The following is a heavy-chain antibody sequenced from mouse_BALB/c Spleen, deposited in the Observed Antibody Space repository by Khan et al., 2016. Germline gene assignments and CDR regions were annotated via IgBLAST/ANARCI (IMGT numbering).Heavy chain of an antibody. V-gene: IGHV9-3*02. Sequence: QIQLVQSGPELRKPGETVKISCKASGYIFTSYGMIWVKQAPGEGLKWMGWINTNTGEPTYAEKFKGRFAFSLETSASIAYLQINDLKHEDTATYFCAIYGNYALDYWGQGTAVTVSS. CDR2: INTNTGEP. CDR1: GYIFTSYG. D-gene: IGHD2-1*01. CDR3: AIYGNYALDY. J-gene: IGHJ4*01.